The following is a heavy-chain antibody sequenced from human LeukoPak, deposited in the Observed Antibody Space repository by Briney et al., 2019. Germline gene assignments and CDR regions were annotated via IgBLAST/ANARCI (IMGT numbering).Heavy chain of an antibody. CDR3: ASTQLQVRGVMYYYYYMDV. CDR2: INQDGSEK. J-gene: IGHJ6*03. V-gene: IGHV3-7*01. Sequence: GGSLRLSCAASGFTFSSYWMSWVRRAPGKGLGWMVDINQDGSEKYYVDSVKGRFTISRDNAKNSLYLQMNSLRAEDTAVYYCASTQLQVRGVMYYYYYMDVWGKGTTVTVSS. CDR1: GFTFSSYW. D-gene: IGHD3-10*01.